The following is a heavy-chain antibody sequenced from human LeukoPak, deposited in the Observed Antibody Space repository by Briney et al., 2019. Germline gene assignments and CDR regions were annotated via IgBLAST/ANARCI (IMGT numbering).Heavy chain of an antibody. D-gene: IGHD1/OR15-1a*01. Sequence: PGRSLRLSCAASGFTFSSYAMHWVRQAPGKGLEWVAVISYDGSNKYYADSEKGRFTISRDNSKNTLYLQMNSLRAEDTAVYYCASSQQTFDYWGQGTLVTVSS. J-gene: IGHJ4*02. V-gene: IGHV3-30*04. CDR1: GFTFSSYA. CDR3: ASSQQTFDY. CDR2: ISYDGSNK.